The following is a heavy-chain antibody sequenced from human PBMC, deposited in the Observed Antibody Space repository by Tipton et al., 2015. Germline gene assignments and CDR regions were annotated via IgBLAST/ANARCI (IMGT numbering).Heavy chain of an antibody. V-gene: IGHV3-7*01. D-gene: IGHD3-10*01. Sequence: LSPTCAASGFSFTSYWMSWVRQASGKRLEWVAQINKDGSEKYFADSVKGRFTISRDNPKNSLYLQMNSLRVEDTAVYYCARDATRGGDIDFWGRGTLVTVSS. CDR2: INKDGSEK. CDR3: ARDATRGGDIDF. CDR1: GFSFTSYW. J-gene: IGHJ2*01.